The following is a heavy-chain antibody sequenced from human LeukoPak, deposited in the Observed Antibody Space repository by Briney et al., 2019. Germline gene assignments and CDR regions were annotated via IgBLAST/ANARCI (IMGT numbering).Heavy chain of an antibody. D-gene: IGHD6-13*01. J-gene: IGHJ3*02. CDR2: ISGSGANT. V-gene: IGHV3-23*01. Sequence: PGGSLRLSCVVSGFTFSSYAMSWVRQAPGKGLEWVSAISGSGANTYFADSVKGRFTISRDNAKNSLYLQMNSLRAEDTAVYYCARTQAAGFPDAFDIWGQGTMVTVSS. CDR1: GFTFSSYA. CDR3: ARTQAAGFPDAFDI.